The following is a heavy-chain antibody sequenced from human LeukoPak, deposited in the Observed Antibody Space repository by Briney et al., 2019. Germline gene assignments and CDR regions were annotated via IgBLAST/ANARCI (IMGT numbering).Heavy chain of an antibody. Sequence: PGGSLRLSCAASGFTFNNYWMHWVRQAPGKGLVWVSGINSDGSSATYADSVKGRFTISRDNAKNTLYLEMNSLRAEDTATYYCAKDLGFGDFLYDYWGQGTLVTVSS. D-gene: IGHD3-10*01. J-gene: IGHJ4*02. CDR1: GFTFNNYW. V-gene: IGHV3-74*01. CDR3: AKDLGFGDFLYDY. CDR2: INSDGSSA.